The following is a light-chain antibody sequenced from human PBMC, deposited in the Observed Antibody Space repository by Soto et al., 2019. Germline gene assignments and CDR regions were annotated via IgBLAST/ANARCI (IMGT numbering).Light chain of an antibody. V-gene: IGLV2-8*01. J-gene: IGLJ1*01. CDR3: SSYTGSRDFYV. CDR1: SSDVGRFNF. Sequence: QSLLTQPPSASGSPGQSVTISCTGTSSDVGRFNFVSWYQQHPGKAPRLLIYEVTKRPSGVPDRFSGSKSGNAASLTVSGLQAEDEADYFCSSYTGSRDFYVFGTGTKVTVL. CDR2: EVT.